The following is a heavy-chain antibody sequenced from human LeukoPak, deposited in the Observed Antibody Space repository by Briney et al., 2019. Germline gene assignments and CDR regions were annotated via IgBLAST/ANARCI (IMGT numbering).Heavy chain of an antibody. J-gene: IGHJ4*02. CDR3: ARDQKGASCYDK. CDR1: GGSISSSSYY. Sequence: SETLSLTCTVSGGSISSSSYYWGWIRQPPGKGLEWIGSIYYSGSTYYNPSLKSRVTISVDTSKNQFSLKLTSVTAADTAVYYCARDQKGASCYDKWGQGTLVTVSS. D-gene: IGHD2-2*01. V-gene: IGHV4-39*02. CDR2: IYYSGST.